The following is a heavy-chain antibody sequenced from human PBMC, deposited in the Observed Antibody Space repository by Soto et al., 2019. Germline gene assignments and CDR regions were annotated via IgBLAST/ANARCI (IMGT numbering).Heavy chain of an antibody. CDR2: IIPIFGTA. CDR3: ARPARTGGITMVRGVIGEAPRPFDY. CDR1: GGTFSSYA. Sequence: QVQLVQSGAEVKKPGSSVKVSCKASGGTFSSYAISWVRQAPGQGLEWMGGIIPIFGTANYAQKFQGRVTITAGESTSTAYMELSSLRSEDTAVYYCARPARTGGITMVRGVIGEAPRPFDYWGQGTLVTVSS. V-gene: IGHV1-69*01. D-gene: IGHD3-10*01. J-gene: IGHJ4*02.